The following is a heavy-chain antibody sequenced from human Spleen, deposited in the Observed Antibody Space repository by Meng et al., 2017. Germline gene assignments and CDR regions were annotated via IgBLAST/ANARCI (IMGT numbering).Heavy chain of an antibody. V-gene: IGHV4-39*01. J-gene: IGHJ4*02. D-gene: IGHD1-26*01. CDR1: GGSISSSSYY. CDR3: ASHGGSYYVGY. CDR2: IYYSGST. Sequence: QLQLQESGPGLVKPSETRSLTCTVSGGSISSSSYYWGLIRQPPGKGLEWIGSIYYSGSTYYNPSLKSRVTISVDTSKNQFSLKLSSVTAADTAVYYCASHGGSYYVGYWGQGTLVTVSS.